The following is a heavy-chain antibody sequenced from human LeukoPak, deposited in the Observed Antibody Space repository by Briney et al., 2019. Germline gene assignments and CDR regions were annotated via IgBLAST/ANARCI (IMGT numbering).Heavy chain of an antibody. CDR1: GGSISSSSYY. D-gene: IGHD1-26*01. CDR3: ARVPTPQKWELLRGGFDY. V-gene: IGHV4-39*07. J-gene: IGHJ4*02. Sequence: SETLSLTCTVSGGSISSSSYYWGWIRQPPGKGLEWIGSIYYSGSTYYNPSLKSRVTISVDTSKNQFSLKLSSVTAADTAVYYCARVPTPQKWELLRGGFDYWGQGTLVTVSS. CDR2: IYYSGST.